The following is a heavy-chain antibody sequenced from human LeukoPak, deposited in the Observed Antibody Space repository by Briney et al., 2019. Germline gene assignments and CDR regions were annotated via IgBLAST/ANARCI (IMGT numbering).Heavy chain of an antibody. J-gene: IGHJ4*02. CDR2: ISSSSSTM. CDR3: ARDFIAARHDY. CDR1: GFTFSSYS. D-gene: IGHD6-6*01. Sequence: GGSLRLSCAASGFTFSSYSMNWVRQAPGKGLEWVSYISSSSSTMYYADSVKGRFTISRDNAKNSLYLRMNSLRADDTAVYYCARDFIAARHDYWGQGTLVTVSS. V-gene: IGHV3-48*01.